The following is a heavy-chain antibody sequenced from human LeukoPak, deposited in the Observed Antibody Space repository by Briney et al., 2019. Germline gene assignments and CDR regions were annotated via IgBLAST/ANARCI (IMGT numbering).Heavy chain of an antibody. V-gene: IGHV3-21*01. CDR1: GFTFSSYS. CDR2: ISSSSSYI. Sequence: GGSLRLSCAASGFTFSSYSMNWVRQAPGKGLEWVSSISSSSSYIYYADSVKGRFTISRDNAKNSLYLQMNSLRAEDTAVYYCAKSSMNDFWSGYSGTGAFDIWGQGTMVTVSS. D-gene: IGHD3-3*01. CDR3: AKSSMNDFWSGYSGTGAFDI. J-gene: IGHJ3*02.